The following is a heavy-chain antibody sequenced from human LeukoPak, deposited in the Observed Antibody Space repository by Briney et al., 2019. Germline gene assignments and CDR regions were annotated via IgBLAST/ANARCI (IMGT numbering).Heavy chain of an antibody. V-gene: IGHV1-18*01. CDR1: GYTFTSYG. Sequence: GASVKVSCKASGYTFTSYGISWVRQAPGQGLEWMGWISAYNGNTNYAQKLQGRVTMTTDTSSSTAYMELRSLRSDDTAVYYCARDDYDSSGYYLARLDYWGQGTLVTVSS. J-gene: IGHJ4*02. CDR3: ARDDYDSSGYYLARLDY. CDR2: ISAYNGNT. D-gene: IGHD3-22*01.